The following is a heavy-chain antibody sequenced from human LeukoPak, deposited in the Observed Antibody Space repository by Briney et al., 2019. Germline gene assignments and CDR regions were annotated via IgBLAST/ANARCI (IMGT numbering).Heavy chain of an antibody. CDR3: ARDFQHTYGRALGY. J-gene: IGHJ4*02. CDR2: TYHNGNTNY. D-gene: IGHD5-18*01. Sequence: SETLSLTCTVSGGSISTYYWIWIRQPPGKGLEWIGYTYHNGNTNYNYNPSLKSRVTISVDTSKNLFSLKLSSVTAADTAVYYCARDFQHTYGRALGYWGQGALVTVSS. V-gene: IGHV4-59*01. CDR1: GGSISTYY.